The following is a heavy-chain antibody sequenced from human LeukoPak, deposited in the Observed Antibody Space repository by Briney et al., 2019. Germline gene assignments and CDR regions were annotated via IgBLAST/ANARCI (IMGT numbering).Heavy chain of an antibody. D-gene: IGHD2-15*01. CDR3: ASSSASYLVDY. CDR1: GGSISSSSYY. V-gene: IGHV4-39*01. Sequence: PSETLSLTCTVSGGSISSSSYYWGWIRQPPGKGLDWIGNIYYSGSTYYNPSLKSRVTISVDTSKNQFSLKLNSVTAADTAVYYCASSSASYLVDYWGQGTLVTVSS. J-gene: IGHJ4*02. CDR2: IYYSGST.